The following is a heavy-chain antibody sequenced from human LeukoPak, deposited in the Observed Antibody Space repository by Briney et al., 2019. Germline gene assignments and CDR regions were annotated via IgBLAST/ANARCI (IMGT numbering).Heavy chain of an antibody. CDR3: ARVSIRTQNFDY. Sequence: GGSLRLSCEVSGFPFNSYAMNWVRQAPGKGLEWFSGIDNSGYATYHADSVKGRFTISRDNAKDTLYMQMNGLRVEDTAVYYCARVSIRTQNFDYWGQGTRVTVSS. CDR2: IDNSGYAT. D-gene: IGHD2-21*01. V-gene: IGHV3-23*01. CDR1: GFPFNSYA. J-gene: IGHJ4*02.